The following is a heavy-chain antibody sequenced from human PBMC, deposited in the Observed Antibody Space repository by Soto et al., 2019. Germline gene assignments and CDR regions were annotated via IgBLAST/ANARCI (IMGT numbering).Heavy chain of an antibody. D-gene: IGHD2-21*02. CDR2: ISGDSGRT. J-gene: IGHJ2*01. V-gene: IGHV3-23*01. CDR3: AVTPNCGRDCSASSYWYFDI. CDR1: GLTFGNYA. Sequence: EVQLLESGGGLVQPGGSVRLSCAASGLTFGNYAMSWVSQAPGKGLEWVSAISGDSGRTYYADSVKGRFTISRDNSKTTQYRQINTLRAEDTAVYYCAVTPNCGRDCSASSYWYFDIWGRGTLVTVSS.